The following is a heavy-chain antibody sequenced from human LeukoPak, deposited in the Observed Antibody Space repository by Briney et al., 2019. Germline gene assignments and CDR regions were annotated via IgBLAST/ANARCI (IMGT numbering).Heavy chain of an antibody. CDR3: ARAEYDSSLGFAY. V-gene: IGHV3-53*01. CDR1: GFTVSSDY. Sequence: GGSLRLSCVASGFTVSSDYMSWVRQAPGKGLEWVSLISSGGSTYYADSVKGRFTISRDNSKNTLYLQMFSLRADDTAAYYCARAEYDSSLGFAYWGQGTLVTVSS. CDR2: ISSGGST. J-gene: IGHJ4*02. D-gene: IGHD3-22*01.